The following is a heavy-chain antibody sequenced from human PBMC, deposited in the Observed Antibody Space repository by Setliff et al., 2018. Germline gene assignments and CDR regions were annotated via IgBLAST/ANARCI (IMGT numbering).Heavy chain of an antibody. CDR2: INSRSSTI. J-gene: IGHJ4*02. CDR1: GFTFSSYN. CDR3: ARSFSRREKFLLDY. Sequence: GSLRLSCAASGFTFSSYNMDWVRQAPGKGPEWVSYINSRSSTIFYAVSVKGRFTISRDNAKNPLYLQMNSLRAEDTAVYYCARSFSRREKFLLDYWGQGALVTVSS. V-gene: IGHV3-48*01.